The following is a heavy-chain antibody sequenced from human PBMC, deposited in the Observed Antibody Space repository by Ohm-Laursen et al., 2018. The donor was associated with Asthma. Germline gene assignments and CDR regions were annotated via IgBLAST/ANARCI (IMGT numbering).Heavy chain of an antibody. CDR1: GGSMRSYY. V-gene: IGHV4-59*01. CDR2: IYYNGAT. CDR3: AREGTWSTTVAGILLY. Sequence: SDTLSLTCSVAGGSMRSYYWSWFRQTPGKGLEWIGYIYYNGATSSNPSLKRRVTILIDTSKDQFSSKLTSMTTADTAVYYCAREGTWSTTVAGILLYWGQGTLVTVSS. J-gene: IGHJ4*02. D-gene: IGHD6-19*01.